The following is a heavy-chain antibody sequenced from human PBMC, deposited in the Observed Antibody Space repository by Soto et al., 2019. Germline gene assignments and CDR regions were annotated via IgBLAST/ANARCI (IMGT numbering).Heavy chain of an antibody. V-gene: IGHV1-69*13. CDR3: ARDYVPYSSGPPGGLGY. J-gene: IGHJ4*02. CDR1: GGNFSSYS. Sequence: SVKISCKASGGNFSSYSISWMRHAPGQRLEWMGGIIPIFGTANYAQKFQGRVTITADESTSTAYMELGSLRSEDTAVYYCARDYVPYSSGPPGGLGYWGQGTLVTVSS. CDR2: IIPIFGTA. D-gene: IGHD6-19*01.